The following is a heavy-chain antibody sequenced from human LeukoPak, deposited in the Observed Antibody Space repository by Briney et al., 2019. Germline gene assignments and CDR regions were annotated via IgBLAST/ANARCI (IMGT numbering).Heavy chain of an antibody. CDR2: IIPIFGTA. J-gene: IGHJ4*02. D-gene: IGHD6-19*01. V-gene: IGHV1-69*05. CDR1: GGTFSSYA. CDR3: ARDAGIAVAVNDFDC. Sequence: GASVKVSCKASGGTFSSYAISWVRRAPGQGLEWMGGIIPIFGTANYAQKFQGRVTITTDESTSTAYMELSSLRSADTAVYYRARDAGIAVAVNDFDCWGQGTLVTVSS.